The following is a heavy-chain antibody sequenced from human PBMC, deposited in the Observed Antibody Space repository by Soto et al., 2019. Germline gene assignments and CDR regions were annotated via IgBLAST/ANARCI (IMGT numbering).Heavy chain of an antibody. CDR2: IYYDGTI. D-gene: IGHD2-21*01. V-gene: IGHV4-59*08. CDR3: ARQVNGLVGYAYDI. Sequence: SMTISQTRIIRNASIAGYYCASSSDRKKRGLEWIGFIYYDGTISSNPSLNSRVTLSVDTSKNQFSLKLNSVAAADTAIYYCARQVNGLVGYAYDIWGQGTMVT. CDR1: NASIAGYY. J-gene: IGHJ3*02.